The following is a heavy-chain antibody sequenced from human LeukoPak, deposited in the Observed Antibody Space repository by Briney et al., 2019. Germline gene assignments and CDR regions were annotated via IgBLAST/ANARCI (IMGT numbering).Heavy chain of an antibody. CDR3: ARESRFSPNYYDSSGYGS. J-gene: IGHJ5*02. D-gene: IGHD3-22*01. CDR2: INHSGST. CDR1: GGSSSGYY. Sequence: PSETLSLTCAVYGGSSSGYYWSWIRQPPGKGLEWIGEINHSGSTNYNPSLKSRVTISVDTSKNQFSLKLSSVTAADTAVYYCARESRFSPNYYDSSGYGSWGQGTLVTVSS. V-gene: IGHV4-34*01.